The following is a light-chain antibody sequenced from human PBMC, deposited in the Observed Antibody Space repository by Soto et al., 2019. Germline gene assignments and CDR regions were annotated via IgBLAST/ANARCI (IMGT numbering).Light chain of an antibody. CDR2: DAS. CDR1: QTFAGF. CDR3: QQYGGSPYS. Sequence: EVVLTQSPGTLSLSPGETATLSCRASQTFAGFLAWYQHKPGQPPRLLMYDASKRATGLPDRFSGSGSGTDFTLTISRLEPEDFAVYYCQQYGGSPYSFGQGTKLEIK. J-gene: IGKJ2*03. V-gene: IGKV3-20*01.